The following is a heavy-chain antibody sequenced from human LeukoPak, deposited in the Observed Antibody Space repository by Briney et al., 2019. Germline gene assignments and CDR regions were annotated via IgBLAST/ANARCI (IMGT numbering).Heavy chain of an antibody. V-gene: IGHV3-48*03. D-gene: IGHD4-17*01. CDR1: GFTFSDYE. J-gene: IGHJ4*02. Sequence: GGSLRLSCAASGFTFSDYEMNWVRQAPGKGLEWVSYISSSGSTIDYADSVKGRFTISRDNSKNSLYLQMNSLRAEDTALYYCAKDTGSMTTVNIDYWGQGTLVTVSS. CDR3: AKDTGSMTTVNIDY. CDR2: ISSSGSTI.